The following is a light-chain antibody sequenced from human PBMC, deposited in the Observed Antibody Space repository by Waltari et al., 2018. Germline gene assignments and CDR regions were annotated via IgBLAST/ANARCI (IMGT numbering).Light chain of an antibody. J-gene: IGKJ3*01. CDR3: QYYGSSAS. V-gene: IGKV3-20*01. CDR2: GAY. Sequence: DIVLTQSPGTLSLSPGERGTLSCRASQRVNSNYLAWYQHKPGQAPRLLIYGAYSRATGIPDRFSGSGSGTDFTLTISRLEPEDFAVYYCQYYGSSASFGPGTKVDI. CDR1: QRVNSNY.